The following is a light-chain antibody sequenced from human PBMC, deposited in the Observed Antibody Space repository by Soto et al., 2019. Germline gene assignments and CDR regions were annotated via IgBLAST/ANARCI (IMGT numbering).Light chain of an antibody. CDR3: SSYTSRSTLV. Sequence: QSALTQPASVSGSPGQSITISCTGTSKDVGAYDYVSWYQQHPGKAPKLMIYEVSNRPSGVSDRFSGSKSGNTASLTISGLQAEDEADYYCSSYTSRSTLVFGGGTKLTVL. CDR2: EVS. CDR1: SKDVGAYDY. J-gene: IGLJ3*02. V-gene: IGLV2-14*01.